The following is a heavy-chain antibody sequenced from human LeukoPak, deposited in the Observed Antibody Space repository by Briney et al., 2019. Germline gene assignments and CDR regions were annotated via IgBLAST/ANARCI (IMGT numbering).Heavy chain of an antibody. Sequence: PGGSLRLSCAASGFTFSNAWMSWVRQAPGKGLEWVGRIKSKTDGGTTDYAAPVKGRFTISRDDSENTLYLQMNSLKTEDTAVYYCTTLRITMIVVVITDDAFDIWGQGTMVTVSS. CDR1: GFTFSNAW. J-gene: IGHJ3*02. CDR3: TTLRITMIVVVITDDAFDI. V-gene: IGHV3-15*01. D-gene: IGHD3-22*01. CDR2: IKSKTDGGTT.